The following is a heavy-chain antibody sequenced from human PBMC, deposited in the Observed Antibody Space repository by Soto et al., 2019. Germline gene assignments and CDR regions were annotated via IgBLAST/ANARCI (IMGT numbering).Heavy chain of an antibody. J-gene: IGHJ3*01. CDR1: GFTFNSYW. D-gene: IGHD2-21*01. Sequence: EVQLVESGGGLVQPGGSLRLSCAASGFTFNSYWMTWVRQAPGKGLEWVALLSPDASENTYVDPVKGRFTISRDNVRKSLYLQMNSLSVEDPAVYYCATSLAYTLEFSGQGTAVTVSS. CDR3: ATSLAYTLEF. V-gene: IGHV3-7*01. CDR2: LSPDASEN.